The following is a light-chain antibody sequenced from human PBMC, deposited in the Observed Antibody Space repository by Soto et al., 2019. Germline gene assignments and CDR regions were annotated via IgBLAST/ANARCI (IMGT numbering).Light chain of an antibody. Sequence: SSELTQPLSVSVALGQTATITCEGNNIGSRILHWYQQKPGQAPLLVIYRDTNRPSGIPEPFSASKSRNTATLTISRVQAGDEADYYCQVWDSSTVIFGGGTKLTVL. CDR3: QVWDSSTVI. CDR2: RDT. J-gene: IGLJ2*01. V-gene: IGLV3-9*01. CDR1: NIGSRI.